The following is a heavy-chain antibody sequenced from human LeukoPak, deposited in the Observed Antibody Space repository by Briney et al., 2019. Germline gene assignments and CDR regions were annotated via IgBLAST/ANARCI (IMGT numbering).Heavy chain of an antibody. V-gene: IGHV3-7*01. J-gene: IGHJ6*03. CDR1: GFTFRNYW. Sequence: GGSLRLSCAASGFTFRNYWMSWVRQAPGKGLEWVANIKQDGSEKYYVDSVKGRFTISRDTAKNSLYLQMNSLRAEDTAVYYCAKDRYGDYGVLAYMDVWGKGTTVTISS. D-gene: IGHD4-17*01. CDR2: IKQDGSEK. CDR3: AKDRYGDYGVLAYMDV.